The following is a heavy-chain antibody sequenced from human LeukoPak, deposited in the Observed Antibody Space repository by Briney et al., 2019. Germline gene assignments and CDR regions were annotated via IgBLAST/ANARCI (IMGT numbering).Heavy chain of an antibody. CDR3: ARGASTGSSW. Sequence: PGRSLRLSCAASGFTFSSYGMHWVRQAPGKGLEWVANIKQDGSEKYYVDSVKGRFTISRDNAKNSLYLQMNSLRAEDTAVYYCARGASTGSSWWGQGTLVTVSS. CDR1: GFTFSSYG. D-gene: IGHD6-13*01. CDR2: IKQDGSEK. V-gene: IGHV3-7*01. J-gene: IGHJ4*02.